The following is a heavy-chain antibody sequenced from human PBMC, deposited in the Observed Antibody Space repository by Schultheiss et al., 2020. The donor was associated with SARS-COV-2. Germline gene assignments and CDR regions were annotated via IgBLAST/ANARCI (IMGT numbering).Heavy chain of an antibody. CDR1: GFTFSSYG. Sequence: GESLKISCAASGFTFSSYGMHWVRQAPGKGLEWVSYISSSGSTIYYADSVKGRFTISRDNSKNTLYLQMNSLTAEDTAVYYCARDEGRRIVVVVAAEFGYWGQGTLVTVSS. V-gene: IGHV3-48*01. J-gene: IGHJ4*02. CDR3: ARDEGRRIVVVVAAEFGY. CDR2: ISSSGSTI. D-gene: IGHD2-15*01.